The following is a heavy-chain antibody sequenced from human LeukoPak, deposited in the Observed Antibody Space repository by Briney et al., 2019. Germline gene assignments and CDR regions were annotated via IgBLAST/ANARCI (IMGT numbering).Heavy chain of an antibody. D-gene: IGHD2-2*03. V-gene: IGHV5-51*01. Sequence: GESLKISCKGSGYSFTSYWIGWVRQMPGKGLEWMGIIYPGDSDTRYSPSFQGQVTISADKSISTAYLQWSSLKASDTAMYYCARLGGYCSSTSCYGMMDVWGKGTTVTISS. J-gene: IGHJ6*04. CDR1: GYSFTSYW. CDR3: ARLGGYCSSTSCYGMMDV. CDR2: IYPGDSDT.